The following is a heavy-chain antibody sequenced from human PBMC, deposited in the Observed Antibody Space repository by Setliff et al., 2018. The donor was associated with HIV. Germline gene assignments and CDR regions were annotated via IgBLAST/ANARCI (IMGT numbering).Heavy chain of an antibody. J-gene: IGHJ3*02. CDR1: GFTFSNYW. Sequence: TSETLRLSCAASGFTFSNYWMSWVRQTPGKGLEWVANIKPDGSEKYYVDSVKGRFTISRDNAENSLYLQMNSLRAEDTAVYYCARDYVWGRRAFDIWGPGTMVTVSS. D-gene: IGHD3-16*01. CDR2: IKPDGSEK. V-gene: IGHV3-7*01. CDR3: ARDYVWGRRAFDI.